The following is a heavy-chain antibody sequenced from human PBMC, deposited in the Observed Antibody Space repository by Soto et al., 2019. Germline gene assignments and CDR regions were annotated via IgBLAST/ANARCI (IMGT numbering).Heavy chain of an antibody. Sequence: TLSLTCTVSGGSISNYYWGWIRQPPGKALECLALIYWDNDKRYSPSLKSRLSVTKDTSNNQVVLMMTNMDPVDTGTYYCAHRLCDSSCYWDVGFFDHWGQGALVTVSS. CDR2: IYWDNDK. D-gene: IGHD3-22*01. V-gene: IGHV2-5*02. J-gene: IGHJ4*02. CDR1: GGSISNYY. CDR3: AHRLCDSSCYWDVGFFDH.